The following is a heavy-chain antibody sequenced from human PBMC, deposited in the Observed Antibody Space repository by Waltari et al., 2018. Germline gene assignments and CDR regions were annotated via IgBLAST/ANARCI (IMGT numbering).Heavy chain of an antibody. V-gene: IGHV3-23*01. D-gene: IGHD6-19*01. CDR2: ISGSGGST. J-gene: IGHJ3*02. CDR3: AGGQWLGAFDI. Sequence: WVSAISGSGGSTYYADSVKGRFTISRDNSKNTLYLQMNSLRAEDTAVYYCAGGQWLGAFDIWGQGTMVTVSS.